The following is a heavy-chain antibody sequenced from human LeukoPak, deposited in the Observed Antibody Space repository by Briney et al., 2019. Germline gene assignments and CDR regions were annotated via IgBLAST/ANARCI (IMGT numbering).Heavy chain of an antibody. J-gene: IGHJ3*02. CDR2: ISSSSSTI. CDR3: TKDRAGYSSSSDAFDI. CDR1: GLTFSSYS. Sequence: GGSLRLSCAASGLTFSSYSMNWVRQAPGKGLEWVSYISSSSSTIYYADSVKGRFNISRDNSKNTLYLQMNSLRTEDTAVYYCTKDRAGYSSSSDAFDIWGQGTMVPVSS. D-gene: IGHD2-2*03. V-gene: IGHV3-48*01.